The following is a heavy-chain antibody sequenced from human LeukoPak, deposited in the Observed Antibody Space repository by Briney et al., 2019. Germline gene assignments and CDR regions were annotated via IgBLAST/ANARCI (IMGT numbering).Heavy chain of an antibody. V-gene: IGHV4-34*09. CDR2: IDHSGST. D-gene: IGHD3-10*01. CDR1: GGSFSGYY. J-gene: IGHJ4*02. Sequence: PSETLSLTCAVYGGSFSGYYWSWIRQPPGKGLEWIGEIDHSGSTNYNPSLKSRVTISVDTSKNQFSLKLSSVTATDTAVYYCARVSDGSGSLNYWGRGTLVTVSS. CDR3: ARVSDGSGSLNY.